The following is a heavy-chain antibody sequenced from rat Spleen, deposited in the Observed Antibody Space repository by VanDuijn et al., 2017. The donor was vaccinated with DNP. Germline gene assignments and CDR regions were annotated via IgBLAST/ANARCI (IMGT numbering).Heavy chain of an antibody. Sequence: EVQLQESGPGLAKPSQSLSLTCSVTGYSITSDYWGWIRKFPGNKMEWIGLISYSGGTSYNPSLKSRISITRDTSKNQFFLQFNSVTTEDTATYYCSGRGSSDNWFVYWGQGTLVTVSS. CDR2: ISYSGGT. CDR3: SGRGSSDNWFVY. J-gene: IGHJ3*01. CDR1: GYSITSDY. V-gene: IGHV3-1*01. D-gene: IGHD4-4*01.